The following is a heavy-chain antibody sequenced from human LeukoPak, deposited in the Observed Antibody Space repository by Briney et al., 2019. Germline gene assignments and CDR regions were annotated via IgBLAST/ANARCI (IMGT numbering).Heavy chain of an antibody. V-gene: IGHV3-30*18. J-gene: IGHJ4*02. CDR3: AKRMGPSIAATDLDY. CDR1: GSTFSSYG. D-gene: IGHD6-13*01. CDR2: ISYDGSNK. Sequence: PGRSLRLSCAASGSTFSSYGMNWVRQAPGKGLEWVAVISYDGSNKYYADSVKGRFTISRDNSENTLYLQMNSLRAEDTAVYYCAKRMGPSIAATDLDYWGQGTLVTVSS.